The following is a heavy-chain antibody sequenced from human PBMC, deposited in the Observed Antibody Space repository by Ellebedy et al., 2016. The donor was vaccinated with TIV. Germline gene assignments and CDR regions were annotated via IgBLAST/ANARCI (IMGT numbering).Heavy chain of an antibody. V-gene: IGHV1-69*04. CDR3: ARGEFGNLYYNCYGMDA. CDR1: GGTFSNNA. D-gene: IGHD3-10*01. CDR2: IIPILEIA. J-gene: IGHJ6*02. Sequence: SVKVSCKASGGTFSNNAISWVRQAPGQGLEWMGKIIPILEIANYARKFQGRVKMTADMSTSTASMELSSLRSEDTAVYYCARGEFGNLYYNCYGMDAWGQGTTVTVSS.